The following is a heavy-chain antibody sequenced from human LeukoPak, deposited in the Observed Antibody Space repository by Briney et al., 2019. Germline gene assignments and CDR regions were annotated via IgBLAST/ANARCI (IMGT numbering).Heavy chain of an antibody. Sequence: GGSLRLSCAASGFTFSDYYMSWIRQAPGKGLEWVSYISSSGSTIYYADSVKGRFTISRDNAKNSLYLQMNSLRAEDTAVYYCATDTYYDFWSGYGDAFDIWGQGTMVTVFS. CDR3: ATDTYYDFWSGYGDAFDI. V-gene: IGHV3-11*04. CDR1: GFTFSDYY. CDR2: ISSSGSTI. D-gene: IGHD3-3*01. J-gene: IGHJ3*02.